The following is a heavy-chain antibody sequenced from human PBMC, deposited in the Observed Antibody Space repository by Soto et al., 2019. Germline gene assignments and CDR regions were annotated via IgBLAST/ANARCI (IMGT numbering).Heavy chain of an antibody. D-gene: IGHD2-15*01. CDR3: ARDPPVGQPIDY. Sequence: QVQLVQSGAEVKKPGASVKVSCKASGYTFTSYAMHWVRQAPGQRLEWMGWINAGNGNTKYSQKFQGRVTITRDTSASTAYMELSSLRSEDTAVYYCARDPPVGQPIDYWGQGTLVTVSS. J-gene: IGHJ4*02. CDR1: GYTFTSYA. CDR2: INAGNGNT. V-gene: IGHV1-3*01.